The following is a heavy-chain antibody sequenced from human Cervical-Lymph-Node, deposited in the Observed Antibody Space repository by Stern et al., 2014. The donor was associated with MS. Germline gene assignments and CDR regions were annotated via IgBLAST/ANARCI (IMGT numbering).Heavy chain of an antibody. J-gene: IGHJ5*02. CDR2: IYYSGST. Sequence: QVQLQESGPGLVKPSETLSLTCTVSGGSISSYYWSWIRQPPGKGLEWIGYIYYSGSTNYNPSLKSRVTISVDTSKNPFSLNLSSGTAADTAVYYCASQLNWNRWFDPWGQGTLVTVSS. V-gene: IGHV4-59*08. CDR3: ASQLNWNRWFDP. D-gene: IGHD1-20*01. CDR1: GGSISSYY.